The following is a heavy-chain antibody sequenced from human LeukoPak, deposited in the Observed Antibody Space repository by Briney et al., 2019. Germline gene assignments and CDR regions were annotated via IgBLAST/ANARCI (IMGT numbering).Heavy chain of an antibody. D-gene: IGHD3-10*01. Sequence: GGSLRLSCTASGFTFSNYVMSWVRQAPGKGLEWVSLISGNGDRTYYADSVKGRFTVSRDNSRNTLFLQMYNLGVEDTAVYSCAKGRYPGSGSYLSSHDDWGQGTLVTVSS. V-gene: IGHV3-23*01. J-gene: IGHJ4*02. CDR1: GFTFSNYV. CDR2: ISGNGDRT. CDR3: AKGRYPGSGSYLSSHDD.